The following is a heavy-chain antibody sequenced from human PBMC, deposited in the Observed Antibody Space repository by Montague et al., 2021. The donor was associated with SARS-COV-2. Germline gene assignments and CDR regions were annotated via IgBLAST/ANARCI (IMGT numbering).Heavy chain of an antibody. D-gene: IGHD1-7*01. J-gene: IGHJ4*02. CDR2: INHRGTT. CDR3: SRTYRGTFDF. CDR1: GGSFSAYY. V-gene: IGHV4-34*01. Sequence: SETLSLTCAVYGGSFSAYYWSWIRQPPGRGLEWIADINHRGTTHYKSSLESRLSMSVDTSKNQFSLNLSSVTAADTAVSFCSRTYRGTFDFWGQGILVTVSS.